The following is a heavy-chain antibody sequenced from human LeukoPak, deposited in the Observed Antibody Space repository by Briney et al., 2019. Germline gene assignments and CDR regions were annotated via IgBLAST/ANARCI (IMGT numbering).Heavy chain of an antibody. V-gene: IGHV1-2*02. J-gene: IGHJ5*02. CDR3: ARDLQSIVSYYYDSNGYRVDP. D-gene: IGHD3-22*01. CDR2: INPNSGGT. Sequence: ASVKVSCKASGYTFTGYYMHWVRQAPGQGLEWMGWINPNSGGTNYAQKFQGRVTMTRDTSISTAYMELSRLRSDDTAVYYCARDLQSIVSYYYDSNGYRVDPWGQGTLVTVSS. CDR1: GYTFTGYY.